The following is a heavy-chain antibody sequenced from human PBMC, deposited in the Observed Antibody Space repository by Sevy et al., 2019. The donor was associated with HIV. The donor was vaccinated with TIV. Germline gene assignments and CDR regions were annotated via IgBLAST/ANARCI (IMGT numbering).Heavy chain of an antibody. J-gene: IGHJ4*02. D-gene: IGHD3-22*01. CDR3: AKEAPGYNYDTSGSFDY. V-gene: IGHV3-23*01. CDR1: RFTFSTYA. Sequence: GRSLRLSCAASRFTFSTYAMSWVRQAPGKGLEWVSAITGSGGTTYYVDSVRGRFTISRDNSKSTLFLQMNSLTAEDTAVYYCAKEAPGYNYDTSGSFDYWGQGILVTVSS. CDR2: ITGSGGTT.